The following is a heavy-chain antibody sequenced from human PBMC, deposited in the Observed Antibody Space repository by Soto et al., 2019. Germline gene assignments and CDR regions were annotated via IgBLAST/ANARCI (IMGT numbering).Heavy chain of an antibody. CDR1: GGSISSSSYY. V-gene: IGHV4-39*01. J-gene: IGHJ4*02. CDR3: ARLIEDDFWSGYWDILDY. D-gene: IGHD3-3*01. Sequence: QLQLQESGPGLVKPSETLSLTCTVSGGSISSSSYYWGWIRQPPGKGLEWIGSIYYSGSTYYNPSLKSRVTISVDTSKNQFSLKLSSVTAADTAVYYCARLIEDDFWSGYWDILDYWGQGTLVTVSS. CDR2: IYYSGST.